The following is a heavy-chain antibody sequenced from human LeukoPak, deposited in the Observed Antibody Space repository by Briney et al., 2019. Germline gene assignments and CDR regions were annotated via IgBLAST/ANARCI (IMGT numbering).Heavy chain of an antibody. J-gene: IGHJ4*02. CDR1: GFTFSSYW. Sequence: PGGSLRLSCAASGFTFSSYWMNWVRQAPGKGLEWVSSISSSSSYIYYADSVKGRFTISRDNAKSSLYLQMNSLRAEDTAVYYCARDRWTSAAAVLDYWGQGTLVTVSS. CDR3: ARDRWTSAAAVLDY. CDR2: ISSSSSYI. D-gene: IGHD6-13*01. V-gene: IGHV3-21*01.